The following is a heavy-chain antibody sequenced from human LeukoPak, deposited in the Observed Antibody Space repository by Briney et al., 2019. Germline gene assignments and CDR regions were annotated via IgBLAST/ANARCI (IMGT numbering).Heavy chain of an antibody. D-gene: IGHD3-10*01. J-gene: IGHJ4*02. V-gene: IGHV4-31*03. CDR2: IYYSGST. CDR3: ASLLVWFGELDPVDY. Sequence: PSETLSLTCTVSGGSISSGGYYWSWIRQHPGKGLEWIGYIYYSGSTYYNPSLKSRVTISVDTSKNQFSLKLSSVTAADTAVYYCASLLVWFGELDPVDYWGQGTLVTVSS. CDR1: GGSISSGGYY.